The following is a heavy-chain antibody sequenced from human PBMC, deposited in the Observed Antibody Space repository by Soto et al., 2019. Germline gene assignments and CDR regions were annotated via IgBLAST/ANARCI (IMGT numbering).Heavy chain of an antibody. CDR2: INPSGGST. V-gene: IGHV1-46*01. D-gene: IGHD6-13*01. CDR3: ARDQSFLGRNKGDAGPTTSVYYYYYYGMEV. J-gene: IGHJ6*02. Sequence: ASVKVSCKASGYTFTIYYMHWVRQAPGQGLEWMGIINPSGGSTSDAQKLQGRVTMTRDTSTSTVYMELSSLRSEDTAMYYCARDQSFLGRNKGDAGPTTSVYYYYYYGMEVWGQGTTVTVSS. CDR1: GYTFTIYY.